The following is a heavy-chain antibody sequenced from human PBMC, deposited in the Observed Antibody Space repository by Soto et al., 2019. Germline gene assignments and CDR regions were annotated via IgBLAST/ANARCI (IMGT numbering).Heavy chain of an antibody. CDR3: ARHRYSYGVYYFDY. CDR2: IHYSGST. Sequence: SETLSLTCTVSGGSISSYYWSWIRQPPGKGLEWIGYIHYSGSTNYNPSLKSRITISVDTSKNQFSLKLSSVTAADTAVYYCARHRYSYGVYYFDYWGQGTLVTVSS. CDR1: GGSISSYY. J-gene: IGHJ4*02. V-gene: IGHV4-59*08. D-gene: IGHD5-18*01.